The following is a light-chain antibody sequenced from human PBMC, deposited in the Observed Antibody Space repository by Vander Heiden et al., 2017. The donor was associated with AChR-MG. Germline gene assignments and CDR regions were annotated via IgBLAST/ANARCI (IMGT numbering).Light chain of an antibody. CDR3: QQYNHWPAT. CDR1: PSVSSN. Sequence: EMVPTLSPATLSVSPGARATPSCTASPSVSSNIAGYQQKPGQPPRLLIYGAATRATGIPARFSGSGAGTEFTLTISSLQSDSFAVYYYQQYNHWPATFGQGTKVEIK. J-gene: IGKJ1*01. CDR2: GAA. V-gene: IGKV3-15*01.